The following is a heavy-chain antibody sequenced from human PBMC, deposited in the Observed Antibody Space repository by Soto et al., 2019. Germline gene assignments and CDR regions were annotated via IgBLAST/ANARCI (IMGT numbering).Heavy chain of an antibody. V-gene: IGHV3-30-3*01. D-gene: IGHD4-17*01. Sequence: QVQLVESGGGVVQPGRSLRLSCAASGSTFSSYAMHWVRQAPGKGLEWVAVISYDGSNKYYADSVKGRFTISRDNSKNTLYLQMNSLRAEDTAVYYCARDTYGDYLNYYYYMDVWGKGTTVTVSS. CDR3: ARDTYGDYLNYYYYMDV. CDR1: GSTFSSYA. J-gene: IGHJ6*03. CDR2: ISYDGSNK.